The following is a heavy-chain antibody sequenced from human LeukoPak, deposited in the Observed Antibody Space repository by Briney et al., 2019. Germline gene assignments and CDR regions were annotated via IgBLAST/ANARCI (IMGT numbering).Heavy chain of an antibody. CDR3: ARVGGRMGAPEVYFYYYGMDV. V-gene: IGHV1-18*04. J-gene: IGHJ6*02. D-gene: IGHD1-26*01. CDR2: ISAYNGNT. Sequence: ASVKVSCKASGYTLIGYYMHWVRQAPGQGLEWMGWISAYNGNTNYAQKVQGRVTMTTDTSTSTAYMELMSLISDDTAVYYCARVGGRMGAPEVYFYYYGMDVWGQGTTVTVSS. CDR1: GYTLIGYY.